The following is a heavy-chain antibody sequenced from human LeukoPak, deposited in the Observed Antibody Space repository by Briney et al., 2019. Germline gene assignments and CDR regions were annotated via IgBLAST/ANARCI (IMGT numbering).Heavy chain of an antibody. Sequence: KASETLSLTCTVSGASISSYYWAWVRQPPGKGPEWIGYVYYSGGTYYNPSLKSRVIISLDTSKNQFSLRLNSATAADTAIYYCARERGPNCNKDCLFDPWGQGTLVTVSS. CDR1: GASISSYY. V-gene: IGHV4-59*01. CDR3: ARERGPNCNKDCLFDP. D-gene: IGHD2/OR15-2a*01. J-gene: IGHJ5*02. CDR2: VYYSGGT.